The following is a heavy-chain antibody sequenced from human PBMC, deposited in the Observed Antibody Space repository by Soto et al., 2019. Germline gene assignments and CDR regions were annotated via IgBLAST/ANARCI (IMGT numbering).Heavy chain of an antibody. Sequence: QVQLQQWGAGLLKPSETLSLTCAVYGGSFSGSSWVWIRQPPGKGLAWIGEINHSGSTNYNPSLKRRVTISVVTSKKWFSVKMTCVTSADTAVYYCARGRISGGRNDVFDIWGQGTMVTVSS. CDR2: INHSGST. V-gene: IGHV4-34*02. CDR3: ARGRISGGRNDVFDI. D-gene: IGHD2-15*01. J-gene: IGHJ3*02. CDR1: GGSFSGSS.